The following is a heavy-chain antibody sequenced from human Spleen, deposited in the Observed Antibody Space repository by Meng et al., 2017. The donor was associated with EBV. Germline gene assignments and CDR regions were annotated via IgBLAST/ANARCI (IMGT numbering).Heavy chain of an antibody. CDR3: ARELDTTMVADL. V-gene: IGHV1-2*06. CDR2: INPISGAA. D-gene: IGHD5-18*01. J-gene: IGHJ5*02. CDR1: GYSFTAYY. Sequence: HVHLAESGAEVKNPGASVKVSCKTSGYSFTAYYVHWVRQAPGQGLEWMGRINPISGAAGSTQKFQGRLTLTRETYINTAYLELSGLTPDDTAVYYCARELDTTMVADLWGQGTLVTVSS.